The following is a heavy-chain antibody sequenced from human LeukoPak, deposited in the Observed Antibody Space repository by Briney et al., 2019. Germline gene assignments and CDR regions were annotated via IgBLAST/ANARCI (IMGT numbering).Heavy chain of an antibody. CDR1: GYHFTRYW. J-gene: IGHJ5*02. Sequence: RGESLKISCKGSGYHFTRYWIGWGRPMPGKGLEWMGIIYPGDSDTRYSPSFQGQVTISAEKSIRTASLKWSHLKAAGPAMNYRARSHRPEWELSCFDHWGQGTLVTVSS. CDR3: ARSHRPEWELSCFDH. D-gene: IGHD1-26*01. V-gene: IGHV5-51*01. CDR2: IYPGDSDT.